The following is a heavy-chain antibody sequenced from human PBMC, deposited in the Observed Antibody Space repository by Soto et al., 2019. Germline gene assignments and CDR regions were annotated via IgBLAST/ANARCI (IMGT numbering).Heavy chain of an antibody. V-gene: IGHV4-34*01. D-gene: IGHD6-19*01. J-gene: IGHJ1*01. Sequence: SRVTISVDTSKNQFSLKLSSVTAADTAVYYGARTGIAVAGLKYFQHWGQGTLVTVSS. CDR3: ARTGIAVAGLKYFQH.